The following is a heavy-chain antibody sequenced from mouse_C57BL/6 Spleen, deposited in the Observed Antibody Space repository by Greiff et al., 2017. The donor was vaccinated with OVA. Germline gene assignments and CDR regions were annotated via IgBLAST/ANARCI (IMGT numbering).Heavy chain of an antibody. J-gene: IGHJ2*01. CDR3: ARRGSSYDYFDY. CDR2: IYPGDGDT. Sequence: VQLQESGPELVKPGASVKISCKASGYAFSSSWMNWVKQRPGKGLEWIGRIYPGDGDTNYNGKFKGKATLTADKSSSTAYMQLSSLTSEDSAVYFCARRGSSYDYFDYWGQGTTLTVFS. V-gene: IGHV1-82*01. CDR1: GYAFSSSW. D-gene: IGHD1-1*01.